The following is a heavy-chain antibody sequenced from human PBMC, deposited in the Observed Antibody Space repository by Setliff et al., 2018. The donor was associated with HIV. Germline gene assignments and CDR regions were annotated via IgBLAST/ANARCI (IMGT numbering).Heavy chain of an antibody. CDR1: GFMFSSYE. D-gene: IGHD2-15*01. CDR2: ISSSGSTI. CDR3: ARAGYCSGGSCYFGGEGPDY. Sequence: PGGSLRLSCAASGFMFSSYEMNWVRQAPGKGLEWVSYISSSGSTIYYADSVKGRFTISRDNAKNSLYLQMNSLRAEDTAVYYCARAGYCSGGSCYFGGEGPDYWGQGTLVTVSS. J-gene: IGHJ4*02. V-gene: IGHV3-48*03.